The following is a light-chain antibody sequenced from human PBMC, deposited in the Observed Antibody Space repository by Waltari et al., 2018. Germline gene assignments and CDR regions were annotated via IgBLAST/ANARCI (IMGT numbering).Light chain of an antibody. J-gene: IGLJ2*01. V-gene: IGLV1-44*01. CDR2: SNS. CDR3: ATWDSDVNAWL. Sequence: QSVLTQSHSVSATPGQRVTISCSGSSSNLGVNSVNWYQHVPGAAPRLLIYSNSGRPTGVPGRCAGAESGASGALAISGVQSEDEADYYCATWDSDVNAWLVGGGTKVTVL. CDR1: SSNLGVNS.